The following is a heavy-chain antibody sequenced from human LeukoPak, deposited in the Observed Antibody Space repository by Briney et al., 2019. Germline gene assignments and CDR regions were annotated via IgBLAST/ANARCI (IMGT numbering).Heavy chain of an antibody. CDR1: GGSISSYY. CDR2: IYYSGST. Sequence: SETLSLTCTVSGGSISSYYWSWIRQPPGKGLEWIGYIYYSGSTNYNPSLKSRVTISVDTSKNQFSLKLSSVTAADTAVYYCARGDRLRFLEWSRRAFDIWGQGTMVTVSS. CDR3: ARGDRLRFLEWSRRAFDI. V-gene: IGHV4-59*12. J-gene: IGHJ3*02. D-gene: IGHD3-3*01.